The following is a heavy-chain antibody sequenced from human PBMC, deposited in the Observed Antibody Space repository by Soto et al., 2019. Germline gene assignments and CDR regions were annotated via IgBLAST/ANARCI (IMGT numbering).Heavy chain of an antibody. CDR3: ARDPTHTIEYFQN. V-gene: IGHV3-66*01. D-gene: IGHD3-3*01. Sequence: GGSLRLSCAASGFTVSSNHMSWVRQAPGKGLEWVSVIYRGDRIYYADSVKGRFTISRDNSEDTLYLQMNSLRAEDTAVYYCARDPTHTIEYFQNWGQGTLVTVSS. CDR2: IYRGDRI. J-gene: IGHJ1*01. CDR1: GFTVSSNH.